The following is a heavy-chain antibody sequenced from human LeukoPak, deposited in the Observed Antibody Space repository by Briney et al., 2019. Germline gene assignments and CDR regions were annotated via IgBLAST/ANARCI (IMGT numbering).Heavy chain of an antibody. CDR3: ARDRVYSYGLHYFDY. CDR1: GYSISSGYY. Sequence: SETLSLTCAVSGYSISSGYYWGWIRQPPGKGLEWIGGIYHSGSTYYNPSLKSRVTLSVDTSKNQFSLKLSSVTAADTAVYYCARDRVYSYGLHYFDYWGQGTLVTVSS. V-gene: IGHV4-38-2*02. J-gene: IGHJ4*02. D-gene: IGHD5-18*01. CDR2: IYHSGST.